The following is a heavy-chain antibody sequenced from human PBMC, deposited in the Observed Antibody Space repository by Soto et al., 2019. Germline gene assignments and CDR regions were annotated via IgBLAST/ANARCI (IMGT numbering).Heavy chain of an antibody. CDR2: IYYSGST. CDR1: GGSISSYY. Sequence: SETLSLTCTVSGGSISSYYWSWLRQPPGKGPEWIGYIYYSGSTNYNPSLKSRVTISVDTSKNQFSLKLSSVTAADTAVYYCARYHSSGWYYFDYWGQGTLVTVSS. V-gene: IGHV4-59*08. CDR3: ARYHSSGWYYFDY. D-gene: IGHD6-19*01. J-gene: IGHJ4*02.